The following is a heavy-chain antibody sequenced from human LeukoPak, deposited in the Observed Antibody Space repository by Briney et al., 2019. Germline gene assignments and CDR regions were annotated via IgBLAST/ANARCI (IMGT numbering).Heavy chain of an antibody. V-gene: IGHV4-38-2*01. Sequence: PSETLSPTCGVSGYSITSGYYWAWIRQPPGKGLEWIGNIYYSGSTYYNPSLKSRVTISVDTSKNQFSLKLSSVTAADTAVYYCARRYSNYFFDYWGQGTLVTVSS. J-gene: IGHJ4*02. CDR2: IYYSGST. CDR1: GYSITSGYY. CDR3: ARRYSNYFFDY. D-gene: IGHD4-11*01.